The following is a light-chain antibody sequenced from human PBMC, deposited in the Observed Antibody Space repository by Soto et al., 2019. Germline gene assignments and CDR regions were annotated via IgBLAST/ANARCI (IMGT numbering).Light chain of an antibody. J-gene: IGLJ3*02. CDR2: EVT. V-gene: IGLV2-14*01. Sequence: QSVLTQPASVSGSPGQSITISCTGTSSDIGGHNYVSWYQHFPGTAPKLILYEVTQRPSGVSSRFSGSKSGNTASLTISGLQSEDEADYYCSSYTTTATLMFGGGTKVTVL. CDR1: SSDIGGHNY. CDR3: SSYTTTATLM.